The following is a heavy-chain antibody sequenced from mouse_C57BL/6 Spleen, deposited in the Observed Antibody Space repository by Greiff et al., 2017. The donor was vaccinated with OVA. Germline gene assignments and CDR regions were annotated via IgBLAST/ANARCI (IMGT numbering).Heavy chain of an antibody. CDR2: ISSGGSYT. CDR3: AREDYDGGWFGY. V-gene: IGHV5-6*01. D-gene: IGHD2-4*01. CDR1: GFTFSSYG. J-gene: IGHJ3*01. Sequence: EVKLMESGGDLVKPGGSLKLSCAASGFTFSSYGMSWVRQTPDKRLEWVATISSGGSYTYSPDSVKGRFTFTRDNAKNTLYLQMSSLKSEDTAMYYCAREDYDGGWFGYWGQGTLVTVSA.